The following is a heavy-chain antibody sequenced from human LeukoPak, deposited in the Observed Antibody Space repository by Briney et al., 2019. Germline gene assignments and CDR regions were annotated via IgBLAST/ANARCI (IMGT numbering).Heavy chain of an antibody. CDR1: GFTFSSYE. J-gene: IGHJ4*02. V-gene: IGHV3-48*03. D-gene: IGHD3-10*01. Sequence: GGSLRLSCAASGFTFSSYEMNWVRQAPGKGLEWVSYISSSGSTIYYADSVKGRFTISRDNAKNSLYLQMNSLRAEDTAVYYCARAGSGYYGSGSSSDYWGQGTLVTVSS. CDR3: ARAGSGYYGSGSSSDY. CDR2: ISSSGSTI.